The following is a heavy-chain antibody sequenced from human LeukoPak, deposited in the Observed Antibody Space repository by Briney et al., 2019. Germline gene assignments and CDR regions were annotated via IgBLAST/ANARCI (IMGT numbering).Heavy chain of an antibody. D-gene: IGHD6-19*01. Sequence: GGSLRLSCAASGFTFSSYAMSWVRQAPGKGLEWVSAISGSGGSTYYADSVKGRFTISRDNSKNTLYLQMNSLRAEDTAVYYCAKLSGAVAGTGRWFDPWGQGTLVTVSS. CDR3: AKLSGAVAGTGRWFDP. CDR1: GFTFSSYA. V-gene: IGHV3-23*01. CDR2: ISGSGGST. J-gene: IGHJ5*02.